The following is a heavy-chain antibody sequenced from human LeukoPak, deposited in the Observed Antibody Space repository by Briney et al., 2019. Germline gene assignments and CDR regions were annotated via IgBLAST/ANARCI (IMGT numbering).Heavy chain of an antibody. J-gene: IGHJ4*02. V-gene: IGHV3-7*01. D-gene: IGHD3-3*01. CDR3: ARLREIPVFGVVTKSTSYFDY. CDR2: IKQDRSEK. Sequence: PGGSLRLSCVVSGFSVSSNYMTWVRQAPGKGLELVANIKQDRSEKYYVDSVKGRFTISRDNAKNSLYLQMNSLRAEDTAVYYCARLREIPVFGVVTKSTSYFDYWGQGTLVTVSS. CDR1: GFSVSSNY.